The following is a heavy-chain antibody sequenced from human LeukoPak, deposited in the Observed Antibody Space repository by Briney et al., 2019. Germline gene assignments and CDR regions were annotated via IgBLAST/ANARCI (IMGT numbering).Heavy chain of an antibody. J-gene: IGHJ3*02. CDR2: IYYSGST. CDR3: ATYSSSWNTVDI. Sequence: PSETLSLTCTVSGGSISSGGYYWSWIHQHPGKGLEWVGYIYYSGSTYYNPSLKSRVTISVDTSKNQFSLKLSSVTAADTAVYYCATYSSSWNTVDIWGQGTMVTVSS. CDR1: GGSISSGGYY. V-gene: IGHV4-31*03. D-gene: IGHD6-13*01.